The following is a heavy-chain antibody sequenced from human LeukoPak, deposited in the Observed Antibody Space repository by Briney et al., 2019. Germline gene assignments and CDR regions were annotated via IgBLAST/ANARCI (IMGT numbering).Heavy chain of an antibody. CDR1: GFTFSRYP. D-gene: IGHD6-19*01. J-gene: IGHJ4*02. V-gene: IGHV3-23*01. Sequence: GGSLRLSCAASGFTFSRYPMSWVRQAPGKGLEWVSTLSAAGGGTYYADSVRGRFTISRDDSKNTLYLQMFSLRAEDTALYYCAKTSSGGWYAFDSWGQGTLVTVSS. CDR2: LSAAGGGT. CDR3: AKTSSGGWYAFDS.